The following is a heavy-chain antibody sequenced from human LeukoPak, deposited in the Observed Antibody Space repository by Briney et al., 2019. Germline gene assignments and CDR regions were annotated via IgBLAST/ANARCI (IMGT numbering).Heavy chain of an antibody. CDR2: ISAYNGNT. CDR1: GYTFTSYG. V-gene: IGHV1-18*01. Sequence: ASVKVSCKASGYTFTSYGISWVRQAPGQGLEWMGWISAYNGNTNYAQKLQGRVTMTTDTSTSTAYMELRSLRSDDTAVSYCARDSLYCSGGSCPYNWFDPWGQGTLVTVSS. J-gene: IGHJ5*02. CDR3: ARDSLYCSGGSCPYNWFDP. D-gene: IGHD2-15*01.